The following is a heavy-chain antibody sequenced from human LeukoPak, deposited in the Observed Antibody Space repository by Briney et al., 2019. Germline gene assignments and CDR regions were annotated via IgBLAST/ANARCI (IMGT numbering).Heavy chain of an antibody. J-gene: IGHJ4*02. CDR1: GFTFSSYA. D-gene: IGHD3-22*01. V-gene: IGHV3-23*01. CDR2: ISGSGGST. Sequence: GGSLRLSCAASGFTFSSYAMSWVRQAPGKGLEWVSAISGSGGSTYYADSVKGRFTISRNNSKNTLYLQMNSLRAEDTAVYYCAKHLNYYDSSGYHLFDYWGQGTLVTVSS. CDR3: AKHLNYYDSSGYHLFDY.